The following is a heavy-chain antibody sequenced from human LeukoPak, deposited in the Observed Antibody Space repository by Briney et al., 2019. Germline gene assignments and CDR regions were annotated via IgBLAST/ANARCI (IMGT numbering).Heavy chain of an antibody. CDR1: GYTFIDYY. V-gene: IGHV1-2*05. J-gene: IGHJ3*02. D-gene: IGHD7-27*01. Sequence: ASVTVSCKASGYTFIDYYIHWVRQAPGQGHEWMGRINPKYGATNYAQEFRGRGSMTRDTSSTTAYMELTRLTYADTDVYFCARDWGGGSSSAFDIWGQGTVVTVSS. CDR3: ARDWGGGSSSAFDI. CDR2: INPKYGAT.